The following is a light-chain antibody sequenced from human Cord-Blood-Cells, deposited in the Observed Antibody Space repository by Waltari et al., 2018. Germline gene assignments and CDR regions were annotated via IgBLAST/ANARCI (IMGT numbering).Light chain of an antibody. Sequence: QSALTQPRPVSGSPGQSVTISCPGTSRDVGGYTYVSWYQQHPGKAPKLMIYDVSKRPSGVPDRFSGSKSGNTASLTISGLQAEDEADYYCCSYAGSYTVVFGGGTKLTVL. V-gene: IGLV2-11*02. J-gene: IGLJ2*01. CDR3: CSYAGSYTVV. CDR2: DVS. CDR1: SRDVGGYTY.